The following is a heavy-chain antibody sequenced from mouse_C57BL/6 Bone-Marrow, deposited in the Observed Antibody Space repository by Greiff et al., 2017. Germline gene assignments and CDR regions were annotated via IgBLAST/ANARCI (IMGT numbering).Heavy chain of an antibody. CDR2: ISDGGSYT. D-gene: IGHD1-1*01. CDR3: ARGNYYGSSALV. CDR1: GFTFSSYA. Sequence: EVKVVESGGGLVKPGGSLKLSCAASGFTFSSYAMSWVRQTPEKRLEWVATISDGGSYTYYPDNVKGRFTISRDNAKNNLYLQMSHLKSEDTAVYYCARGNYYGSSALVWGTGTTVTVSS. J-gene: IGHJ1*03. V-gene: IGHV5-4*03.